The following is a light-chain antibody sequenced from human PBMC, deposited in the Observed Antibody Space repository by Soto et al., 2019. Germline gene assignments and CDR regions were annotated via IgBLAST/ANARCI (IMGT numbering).Light chain of an antibody. J-gene: IGKJ2*01. CDR2: VAS. CDR1: QGIRTD. Sequence: AIQLTQSPSSLSASVGDRVTITCRASQGIRTDLGWYQQKPGEAPNLLIYVASNLHSGVPSRFSGSGSGTDFTLTISSLQPEDFATYYCLQDYNYPYTFGQGTKLEIK. V-gene: IGKV1-6*01. CDR3: LQDYNYPYT.